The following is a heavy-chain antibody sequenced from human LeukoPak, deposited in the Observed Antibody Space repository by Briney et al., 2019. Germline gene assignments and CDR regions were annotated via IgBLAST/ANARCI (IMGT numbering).Heavy chain of an antibody. CDR1: GYTFTDYY. J-gene: IGHJ4*02. D-gene: IGHD7-27*01. CDR3: ARDKIGDGDHFDY. V-gene: IGHV1-2*02. Sequence: ASLKVSCKASGYTFTDYYTHWVRQAPGQGLEWMGWINPNNGGTNYAQEFQGRVTMTGDTSINTAYMELSRLRSDDTAIYYRARDKIGDGDHFDYWGQGTLVTVSS. CDR2: INPNNGGT.